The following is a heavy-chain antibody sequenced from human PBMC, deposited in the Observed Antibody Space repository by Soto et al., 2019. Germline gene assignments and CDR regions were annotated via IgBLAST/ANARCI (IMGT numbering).Heavy chain of an antibody. CDR2: ISAHNGNT. CDR3: ARVRYHYGSGSYYYYGMDV. CDR1: GYTFSSYG. Sequence: ASVKVSCKASGYTFSSYGISWVRQAPGQGLEWMGWISAHNGNTNYAQRLQDRVTMTTDTSTSIVNMELRSLRSDDTAVYYCARVRYHYGSGSYYYYGMDVWGQGNTVTVSS. D-gene: IGHD3-10*01. V-gene: IGHV1-18*01. J-gene: IGHJ6*02.